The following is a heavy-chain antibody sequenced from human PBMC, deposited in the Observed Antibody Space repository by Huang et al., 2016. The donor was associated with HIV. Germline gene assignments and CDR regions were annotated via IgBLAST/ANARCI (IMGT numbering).Heavy chain of an antibody. Sequence: QVQLQESGPGLVKPSETLSLTCTVSGGSISTHYWSWIRQPPGKGLEWIGSIDYSGSTNYRPPLKSRVTILLDTSKNQFSLRVNSVTAADTAMYYCARDHHDFWRGYRRMYFFDHWGQGTLVTVSS. J-gene: IGHJ4*02. CDR2: IDYSGST. CDR3: ARDHHDFWRGYRRMYFFDH. CDR1: GGSISTHY. V-gene: IGHV4-59*11. D-gene: IGHD3-3*01.